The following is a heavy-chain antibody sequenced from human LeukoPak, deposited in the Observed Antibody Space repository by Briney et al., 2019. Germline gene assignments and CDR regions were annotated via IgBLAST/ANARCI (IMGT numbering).Heavy chain of an antibody. Sequence: GGSLRLSCAASGFTFSSYGMHWVRQAPGKGLEWVAVISYDGSNKYYADSVKGRFTISRDNSKNTLYLQMNSLRAEDTAVYYCAKPYCGGDCYFFDYWGQETLVTVSS. J-gene: IGHJ4*02. CDR2: ISYDGSNK. V-gene: IGHV3-30*18. CDR1: GFTFSSYG. CDR3: AKPYCGGDCYFFDY. D-gene: IGHD2-21*02.